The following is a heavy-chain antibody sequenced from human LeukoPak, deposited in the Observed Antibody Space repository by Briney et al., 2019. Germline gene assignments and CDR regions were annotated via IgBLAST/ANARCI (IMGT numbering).Heavy chain of an antibody. CDR2: IIPIFGTA. J-gene: IGHJ4*02. V-gene: IGHV1-69*13. CDR1: RGTFSSYA. D-gene: IGHD3-22*01. CDR3: AREDSSGYYCAY. Sequence: SVKVSCKASRGTFSSYAISWVRQAPGQGLEWMGGIIPIFGTANYAQKFQGRVTITADESASTAYMELSSLRSEDTAVYYCAREDSSGYYCAYWGQGTLVTVSS.